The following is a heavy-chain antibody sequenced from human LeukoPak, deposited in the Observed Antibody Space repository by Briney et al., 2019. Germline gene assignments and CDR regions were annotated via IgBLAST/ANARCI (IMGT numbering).Heavy chain of an antibody. Sequence: GGSLRLSCAASGFTFSSYSMNWVRQAPGKGLEWVSSISSSSSYIYYADSVKGRFTISRDNAKNSLYLQVNSLRAEDTAVYYCARDQTAMAIDYWGQGTLVTVSS. J-gene: IGHJ4*02. CDR2: ISSSSSYI. V-gene: IGHV3-21*01. D-gene: IGHD5-18*01. CDR3: ARDQTAMAIDY. CDR1: GFTFSSYS.